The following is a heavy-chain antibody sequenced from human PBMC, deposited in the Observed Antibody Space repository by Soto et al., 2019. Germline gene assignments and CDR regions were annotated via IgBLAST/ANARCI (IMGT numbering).Heavy chain of an antibody. V-gene: IGHV5-51*01. J-gene: IGHJ6*02. Sequence: GESLKISCKGSGYSFTSYWIVWVRQMPGKGLEWMGTIYPGDSDTRYSPSFQGQVTISADKFISTAYLQWNSLKASDTAMYFCPRHKAYCSSTSCYGMDVWGQGATGTVSS. CDR1: GYSFTSYW. CDR2: IYPGDSDT. D-gene: IGHD2-2*01. CDR3: PRHKAYCSSTSCYGMDV.